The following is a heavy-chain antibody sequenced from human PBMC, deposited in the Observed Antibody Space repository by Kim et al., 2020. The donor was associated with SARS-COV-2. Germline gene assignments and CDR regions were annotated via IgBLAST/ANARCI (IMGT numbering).Heavy chain of an antibody. Sequence: ASVKVSCKASGYTFTSYGINWVRQAPGQGLEWMGWISAYNGNTNYAQKFQGRVTMTTDTPTRTAYMELRSLTSDDTAVYHCARDPSNSASGTYSDYWGQGTLVTVSS. CDR3: ARDPSNSASGTYSDY. D-gene: IGHD3-10*01. CDR1: GYTFTSYG. V-gene: IGHV1-18*04. CDR2: ISAYNGNT. J-gene: IGHJ4*02.